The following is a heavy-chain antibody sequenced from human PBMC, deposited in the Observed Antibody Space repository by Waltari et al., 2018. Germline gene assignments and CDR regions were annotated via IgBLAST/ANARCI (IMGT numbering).Heavy chain of an antibody. CDR2: ISGSGGST. Sequence: EVQLLESGGGLVQPGGSLRLSCAASGFTFSSYAMSWFRQAPGKGLEWVSAISGSGGSTYYADSVKGRFTISRDNSKNTLYLQMNSLRAEDTAVYYCAKTSSSWPREGLFDYWGQGTLVTVSS. CDR3: AKTSSSWPREGLFDY. CDR1: GFTFSSYA. V-gene: IGHV3-23*01. J-gene: IGHJ4*02. D-gene: IGHD6-13*01.